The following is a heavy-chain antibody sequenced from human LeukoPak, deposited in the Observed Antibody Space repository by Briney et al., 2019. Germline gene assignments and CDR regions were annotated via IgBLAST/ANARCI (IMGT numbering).Heavy chain of an antibody. CDR3: ATPKGGSGSHRAPLEY. V-gene: IGHV3-23*01. D-gene: IGHD3-10*01. CDR1: VFTFCSYA. CDR2: ISGSGGST. J-gene: IGHJ4*02. Sequence: GGSLRLSCAASVFTFCSYAMSWVRKAPGKGLEWVSAISGSGGSTYYADSVKGRFTISRDNAKNSLYLQTNSLRAEDTAVYYCATPKGGSGSHRAPLEYWGQGTLVTVST.